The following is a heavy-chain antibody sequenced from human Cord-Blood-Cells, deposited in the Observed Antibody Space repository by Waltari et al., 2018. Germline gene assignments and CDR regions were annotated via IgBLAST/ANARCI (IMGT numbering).Heavy chain of an antibody. CDR1: GYTFTGYY. CDR2: INPNSGGT. CDR3: ARVPARYGSGSYYYFDY. J-gene: IGHJ4*02. V-gene: IGHV1-2*04. Sequence: QVQLVQSGAEVKKPGASVKVSCKASGYTFTGYYMHWVRQAPGQGLEWMGWINPNSGGTNYAQKFQGWVTMTRDTSISTAYMELSRLRSDDTAVYYCARVPARYGSGSYYYFDYWGQGTLVTVSS. D-gene: IGHD3-10*01.